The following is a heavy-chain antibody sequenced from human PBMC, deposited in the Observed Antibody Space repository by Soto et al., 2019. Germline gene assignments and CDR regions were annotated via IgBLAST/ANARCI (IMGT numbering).Heavy chain of an antibody. J-gene: IGHJ6*03. D-gene: IGHD4-17*01. V-gene: IGHV3-21*01. CDR3: ARVPRDYGDYLVETYYYYYYMDV. CDR1: GFTFSSYS. Sequence: GGSLRLSCAASGFTFSSYSMNWVRQAPGKGLEWVSSISSSSSYIYYADSVKGRFTISRDNAKNSLYLQMNSLRAEDTAVYYCARVPRDYGDYLVETYYYYYYMDVWGKGTTVTVSS. CDR2: ISSSSSYI.